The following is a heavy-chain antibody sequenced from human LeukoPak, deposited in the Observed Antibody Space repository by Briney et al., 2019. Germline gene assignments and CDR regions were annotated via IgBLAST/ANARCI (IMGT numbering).Heavy chain of an antibody. CDR2: INPSSGSA. Sequence: ASVKVSCKASGYTFTSYYLHWVRQAPGQGLEWMGIINPSSGSATYAQKFQDRVTMTGDTSTSTVSLKLSSLTSEDTAVYYCARDLSGYFYGSGRCDAFDIWGQGTMVTVSS. V-gene: IGHV1-46*01. J-gene: IGHJ3*02. CDR3: ARDLSGYFYGSGRCDAFDI. D-gene: IGHD3-10*01. CDR1: GYTFTSYY.